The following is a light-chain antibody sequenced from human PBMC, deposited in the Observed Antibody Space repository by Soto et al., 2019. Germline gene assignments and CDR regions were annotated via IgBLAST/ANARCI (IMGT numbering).Light chain of an antibody. CDR2: GAS. V-gene: IGKV3-20*01. Sequence: EIVLTQSPGTLSLSPGERATLSCRASQTVSSNYLAWYQQKPGQAPRLLIYGASNRATGFPDRFSGSGSGTVFTLTISRLEPEDVAVYSWQQYGSSPLTFGQGTKVEIK. J-gene: IGKJ1*01. CDR1: QTVSSNY. CDR3: QQYGSSPLT.